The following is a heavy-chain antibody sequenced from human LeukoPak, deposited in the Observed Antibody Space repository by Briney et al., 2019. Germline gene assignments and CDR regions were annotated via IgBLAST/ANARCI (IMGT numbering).Heavy chain of an antibody. CDR3: AKDMLAYSSGWCDY. V-gene: IGHV3-9*01. J-gene: IGHJ4*02. CDR1: GFTFDDYA. CDR2: ISWNSGSI. Sequence: GGSLRLSCAASGFTFDDYAMHWVRQAPGKGLEWVSGISWNSGSIGYADSVKGRFTISRDNAKNSLYLQMNSLRAEDTALYYCAKDMLAYSSGWCDYWGQGTLVTVSS. D-gene: IGHD6-19*01.